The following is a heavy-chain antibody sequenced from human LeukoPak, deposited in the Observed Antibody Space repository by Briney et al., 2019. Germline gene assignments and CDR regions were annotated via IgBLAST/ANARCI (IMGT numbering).Heavy chain of an antibody. CDR2: ISGSGGST. V-gene: IGHV3-23*01. J-gene: IGHJ4*02. D-gene: IGHD3-3*01. CDR1: RFTFSSYA. CDR3: AKWENYDFWSGYPDFDY. Sequence: GGSLRLSCAASRFTFSSYAMHWVRQAPGKGLEWVSAISGSGGSTYYADSVKGRFTISRDNSKNTLYLQMNSLRAEDTAVYYCAKWENYDFWSGYPDFDYWGQGTLVTVSS.